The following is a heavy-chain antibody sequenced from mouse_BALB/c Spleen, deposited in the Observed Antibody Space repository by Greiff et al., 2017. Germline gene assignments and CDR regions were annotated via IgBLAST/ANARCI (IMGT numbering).Heavy chain of an antibody. V-gene: IGHV5-17*02. CDR2: ISSGSSTI. CDR1: GFTFSSFG. CDR3: ARSYYGNYDYFDY. D-gene: IGHD2-10*01. J-gene: IGHJ2*01. Sequence: DVHLVESGGGLVQPGGSRKLSCAASGFTFSSFGMHWVRQAPEKGLEWVAYISSGSSTIYYADTVKGRFTISRDNPKNTLFLQMTSLRSEDTAMYYCARSYYGNYDYFDYWGQGTTLTVSS.